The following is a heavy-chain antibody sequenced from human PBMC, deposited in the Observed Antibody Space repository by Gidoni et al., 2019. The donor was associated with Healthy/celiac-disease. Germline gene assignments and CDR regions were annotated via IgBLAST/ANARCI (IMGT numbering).Heavy chain of an antibody. D-gene: IGHD2-15*01. CDR3: TRPCSGGSCYSGDAFDI. V-gene: IGHV3-73*02. Sequence: EVQLVESGGGLVQPGGSLKLSCAASGFTFSGSAMHWVRQASGKGLEWVGRIRSKANSYATAYAASVKGRFTISRDDSKNTAYLQMNSLKTEDTAVYYCTRPCSGGSCYSGDAFDIWGQGTMVTVSS. J-gene: IGHJ3*02. CDR2: IRSKANSYAT. CDR1: GFTFSGSA.